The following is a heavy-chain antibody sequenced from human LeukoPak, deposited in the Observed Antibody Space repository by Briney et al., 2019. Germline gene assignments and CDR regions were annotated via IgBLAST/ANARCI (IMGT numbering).Heavy chain of an antibody. Sequence: GESLKISCKGSGYSFTSYWIGWVRQMPGKGLEWMGIIYPGDSDTRYSPSFQGQVTISADKSISTAYLQWSSLKASDTAMYYCARLSYSYYYDSSGYYKGDYYYYMDVWGKGTTVTVSS. CDR1: GYSFTSYW. D-gene: IGHD3-22*01. CDR2: IYPGDSDT. J-gene: IGHJ6*03. CDR3: ARLSYSYYYDSSGYYKGDYYYYMDV. V-gene: IGHV5-51*01.